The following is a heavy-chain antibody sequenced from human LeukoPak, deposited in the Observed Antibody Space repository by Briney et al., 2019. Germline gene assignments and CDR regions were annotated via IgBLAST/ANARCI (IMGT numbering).Heavy chain of an antibody. Sequence: SETLSLTCTVSGGSISSSSYYWGWTRQPPGKGLEWIGSIYYSGSTYYNPSLKSRVPISVDTSKNQFSLKLSSVTAADTAVYYCARHFQKVSYSRFDYWGQGTLVTVSS. CDR3: ARHFQKVSYSRFDY. CDR2: IYYSGST. V-gene: IGHV4-39*01. D-gene: IGHD6-13*01. CDR1: GGSISSSSYY. J-gene: IGHJ4*02.